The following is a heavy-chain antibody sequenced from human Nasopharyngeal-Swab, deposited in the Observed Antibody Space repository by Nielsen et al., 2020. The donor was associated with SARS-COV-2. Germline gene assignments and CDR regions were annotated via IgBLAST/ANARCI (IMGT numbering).Heavy chain of an antibody. V-gene: IGHV3-13*05. CDR2: IGIAGDP. J-gene: IGHJ2*01. CDR1: GFTFSSYE. D-gene: IGHD7-27*01. CDR3: VREWGSGMSHFDL. Sequence: GGSLRLSCAASGFTFSSYEIHWVRQVTGKSLEWVSAIGIAGDPFYGDSVKGRFTLTRENGKDSLYLQMNSLRAEDTAVYYCVREWGSGMSHFDLWGRGTLVTVSS.